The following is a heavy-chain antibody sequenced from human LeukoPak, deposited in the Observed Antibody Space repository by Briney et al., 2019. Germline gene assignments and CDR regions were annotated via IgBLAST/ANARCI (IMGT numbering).Heavy chain of an antibody. Sequence: SQTLSLTCTVSGGSISSGGYYWSWIRQHPGKGLEWIGYIYYSGSTYYNPSLKSRVTTSVDTSKNQFSLKLSSVTAADTAVYYCAGGYCSGGSCYSGKSRGAFDIWGQGTMVTVSS. D-gene: IGHD2-15*01. CDR1: GGSISSGGYY. J-gene: IGHJ3*02. V-gene: IGHV4-31*03. CDR2: IYYSGST. CDR3: AGGYCSGGSCYSGKSRGAFDI.